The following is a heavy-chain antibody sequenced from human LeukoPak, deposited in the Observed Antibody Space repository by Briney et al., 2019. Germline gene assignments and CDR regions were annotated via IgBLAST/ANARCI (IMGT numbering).Heavy chain of an antibody. V-gene: IGHV1-69*05. CDR2: VIPIFGSS. J-gene: IGHJ3*02. CDR1: GGGFGNYG. D-gene: IGHD2-2*01. CDR3: ARGGCSSTSCYGGDAFDI. Sequence: ASVKVSCKASGGGFGNYGITWVRQAPGQGLEWVGGVIPIFGSSNYAPKFQGRVTMTRDTSTSTVYMELSSLRSEDTAVYYCARGGCSSTSCYGGDAFDIWGQGTMVTVSS.